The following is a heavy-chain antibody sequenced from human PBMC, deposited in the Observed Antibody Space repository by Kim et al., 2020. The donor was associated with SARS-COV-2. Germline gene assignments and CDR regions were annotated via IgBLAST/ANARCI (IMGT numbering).Heavy chain of an antibody. J-gene: IGHJ4*02. V-gene: IGHV4-61*02. CDR1: GGSISSGSYY. D-gene: IGHD3-10*01. CDR3: ARERGFGVEGVDY. Sequence: SETLSLTCTVSGGSISSGSYYWSWIRQPAGKGLEWIGRIYTSGSTNYNPSLKSRVTISVDTSKNQFSLKLSSVTAADTAVYYCARERGFGVEGVDYWGQGTLVTVSS. CDR2: IYTSGST.